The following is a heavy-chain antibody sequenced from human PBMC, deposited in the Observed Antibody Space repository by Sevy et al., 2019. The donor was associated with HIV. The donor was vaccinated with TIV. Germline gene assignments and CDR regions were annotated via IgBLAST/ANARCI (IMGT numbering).Heavy chain of an antibody. CDR3: AKAKTVVAGFDY. J-gene: IGHJ4*02. Sequence: GSLRLSCAASGFTFRSYVMSWVRQAPGKGLEWVSSISGSGGSTYYADSVKGRFTISRDNFKSTLYLQMNSLRAEDTAVYYCAKAKTVVAGFDYWGQGTLVTVSS. D-gene: IGHD2-21*01. V-gene: IGHV3-23*01. CDR2: ISGSGGST. CDR1: GFTFRSYV.